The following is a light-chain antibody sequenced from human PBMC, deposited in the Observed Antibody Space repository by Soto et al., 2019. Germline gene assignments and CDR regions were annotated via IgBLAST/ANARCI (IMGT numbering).Light chain of an antibody. CDR1: QNVISNL. Sequence: TVLTHSPCTLALSPCEGATRSCSSIQNVISNLLVWYQQHPGQAPRLLIYGASSRATGIPDRFSGSGSGTDFSLTISRLEPEDFAVYYCQQYGSSPTWTFGQGTKVDIK. J-gene: IGKJ1*01. CDR3: QQYGSSPTWT. V-gene: IGKV3-20*01. CDR2: GAS.